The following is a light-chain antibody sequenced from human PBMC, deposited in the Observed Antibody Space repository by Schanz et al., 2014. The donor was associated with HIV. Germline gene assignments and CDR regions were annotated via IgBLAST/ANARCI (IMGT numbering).Light chain of an antibody. CDR1: TSDIGGYNY. CDR3: VSYTGTNNPV. V-gene: IGLV2-8*01. Sequence: QSVLTQPPSASGSPGQSVTISCTGTTSDIGGYNYLSWYQQHPDKAPQLLIYEVNMRPSGVPDRFSGSKSGNTASLTVSGLQAEDEADYYCVSYTGTNNPVFGGGTKVTVL. J-gene: IGLJ2*01. CDR2: EVN.